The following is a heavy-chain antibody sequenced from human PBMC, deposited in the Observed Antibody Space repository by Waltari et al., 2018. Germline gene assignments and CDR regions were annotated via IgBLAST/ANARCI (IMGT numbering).Heavy chain of an antibody. CDR2: TINKGFPYTP. J-gene: IGHJ4*02. CDR3: VREDDFWNEFDY. Sequence: EVQLVESGGGLVQPGGSLRLSCAASGFTFSDHNMDWVRQAPGKGVGWVGRTINKGFPYTPHFAGSVEGRFTNSRDDSRNSLYLQMHSLKTDDTAVYYCVREDDFWNEFDYWGQGALVTVSS. D-gene: IGHD3-3*01. CDR1: GFTFSDHN. V-gene: IGHV3-72*01.